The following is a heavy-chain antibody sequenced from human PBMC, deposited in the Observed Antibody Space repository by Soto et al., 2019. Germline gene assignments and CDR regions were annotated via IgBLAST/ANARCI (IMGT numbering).Heavy chain of an antibody. CDR3: ARDGGGANFYEWFDP. V-gene: IGHV6-1*01. J-gene: IGHJ5*02. CDR1: GDSVSSNSAA. Sequence: QVQLQQSGPGLVKSSQTLSLTCVISGDSVSSNSAAWNWIRQSPSRGLEWLGRTYYRSKWSTDYTVYVKSRITINPVTSKNQSSMQLKSVTPEDTAVYYCARDGGGANFYEWFDPWGQGTLVTVSS. CDR2: TYYRSKWST. D-gene: IGHD3-16*01.